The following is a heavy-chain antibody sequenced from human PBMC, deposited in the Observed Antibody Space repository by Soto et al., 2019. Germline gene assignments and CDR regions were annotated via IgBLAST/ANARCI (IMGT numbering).Heavy chain of an antibody. CDR3: ARGVITFGGVIAINWFDP. J-gene: IGHJ5*02. V-gene: IGHV1-8*01. CDR2: MNPNSGNT. Sequence: ASVKVSCKASGYTFTSDDINWVRQATGQGLEWMGWMNPNSGNTGYAQKFQGRVTMTRNTSISTAYMELSSLRSEDTAVYYCARGVITFGGVIAINWFDPWGQGTLVTVS. CDR1: GYTFTSDD. D-gene: IGHD3-16*02.